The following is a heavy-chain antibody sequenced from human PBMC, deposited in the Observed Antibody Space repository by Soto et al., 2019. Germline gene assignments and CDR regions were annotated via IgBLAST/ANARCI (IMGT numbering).Heavy chain of an antibody. Sequence: QVQLVQSGDEMKKPGASVRVSCKASGYIFVNYGIAWVRQAPGQGLEWMGWISPYTGDTHSASKVQGRLTMTTDTATSTAYMDLGSLKSDDTAVYYCAMVDNYVTPTPQDVWGQGTTVTVSS. CDR1: GYIFVNYG. CDR3: AMVDNYVTPTPQDV. CDR2: ISPYTGDT. J-gene: IGHJ6*02. D-gene: IGHD3-16*01. V-gene: IGHV1-18*01.